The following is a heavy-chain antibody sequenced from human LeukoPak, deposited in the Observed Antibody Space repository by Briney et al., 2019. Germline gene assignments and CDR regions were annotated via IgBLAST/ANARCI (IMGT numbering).Heavy chain of an antibody. CDR1: GFTFNLAW. CDR3: TRVGYIDEGIDY. Sequence: SGGSLRLSCAASGFTFNLAWINWVRQAPGKGLEWVANIKQDGSKKSYVDSVKGRFTISRDNAKNSLYLQMNSLRAEDTAIYYCTRVGYIDEGIDYWGQGTLVTVSS. CDR2: IKQDGSKK. V-gene: IGHV3-7*04. J-gene: IGHJ4*02. D-gene: IGHD5-24*01.